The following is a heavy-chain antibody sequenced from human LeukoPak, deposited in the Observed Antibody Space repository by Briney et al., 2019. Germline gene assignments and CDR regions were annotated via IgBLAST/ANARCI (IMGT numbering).Heavy chain of an antibody. CDR1: GFTFSSYA. D-gene: IGHD6-25*01. CDR2: ITGSGGST. J-gene: IGHJ4*02. Sequence: GGSLRLSCVASGFTFSSYAMSWVRQAPGKGLEWVSTITGSGGSTYYADSVKGRFTISRDNSKNTLYLQMNSLTAEDTAVYFCAKRGIASATGKYYFDYWGQGTLVTVSS. V-gene: IGHV3-23*01. CDR3: AKRGIASATGKYYFDY.